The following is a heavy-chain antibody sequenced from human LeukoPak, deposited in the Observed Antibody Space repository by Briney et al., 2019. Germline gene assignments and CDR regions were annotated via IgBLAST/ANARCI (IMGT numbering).Heavy chain of an antibody. CDR2: IYYSGST. Sequence: PSETLSLTCTVSGGSISSYYWSWIRQPPGKGLEWIGYIYYSGSTNYNPSLKSRVTISVDTSKNQFSLKLSSVTAADTAVYYCARGRASTTGLAFDIWGQGTMVTVSS. CDR1: GGSISSYY. J-gene: IGHJ3*02. D-gene: IGHD1-26*01. CDR3: ARGRASTTGLAFDI. V-gene: IGHV4-59*01.